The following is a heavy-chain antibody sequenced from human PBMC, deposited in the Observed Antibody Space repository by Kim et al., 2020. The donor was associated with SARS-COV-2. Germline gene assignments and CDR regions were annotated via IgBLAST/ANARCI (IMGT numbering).Heavy chain of an antibody. Sequence: SVKVSCKASGGTFSSYAISWVRQAPGQGLEWMGGIIPIFGTANYAQKFQGRVTITADESTSTAYMELNSLRSEDTAVYYCARVGYGSGSYYAPIKYYYYGMDVWGQGTTVTVSS. CDR2: IIPIFGTA. V-gene: IGHV1-69*13. D-gene: IGHD3-10*01. CDR3: ARVGYGSGSYYAPIKYYYYGMDV. J-gene: IGHJ6*02. CDR1: GGTFSSYA.